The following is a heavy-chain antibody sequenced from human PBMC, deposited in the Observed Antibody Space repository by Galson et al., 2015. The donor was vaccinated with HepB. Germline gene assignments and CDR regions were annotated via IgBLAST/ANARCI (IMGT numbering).Heavy chain of an antibody. V-gene: IGHV4-34*01. CDR1: GGSFSGYY. Sequence: ETLSLTCAVYGGSFSGYYWSWIRQPPGKGLEWIGEINHSGSTNYNPSLKSRVTISVDTSKNQFSLKLSSVTAADTAVYYCAREGPDRIRYWGQGTLVTVSS. D-gene: IGHD2-21*01. CDR2: INHSGST. CDR3: AREGPDRIRY. J-gene: IGHJ4*02.